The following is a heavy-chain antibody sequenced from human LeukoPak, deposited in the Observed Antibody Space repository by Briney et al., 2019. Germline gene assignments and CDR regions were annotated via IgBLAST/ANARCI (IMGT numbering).Heavy chain of an antibody. CDR2: IWYDGSKK. J-gene: IGHJ4*02. CDR1: GFTFSTYV. D-gene: IGHD4-23*01. Sequence: PGGSLRLSCAASGFTFSTYVMHWVRQAPGKGLEWVAVIWYDGSKKDYADSVKGRFTISRDNSKNTLYLQMNSLRAEDTAVYYCARRDGDNDRGFDYWGQGTLVTVSS. CDR3: ARRDGDNDRGFDY. V-gene: IGHV3-33*01.